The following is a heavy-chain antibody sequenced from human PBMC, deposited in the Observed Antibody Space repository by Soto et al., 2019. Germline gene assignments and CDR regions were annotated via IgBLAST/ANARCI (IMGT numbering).Heavy chain of an antibody. D-gene: IGHD6-13*01. V-gene: IGHV3-30-3*01. J-gene: IGHJ3*02. CDR1: GFTFSSYA. Sequence: QVQLVESGGGVVQPGRSLRLSCAASGFTFSSYAMHWVRQAPGKGLEWVAVISYDGSNKYYADSVKGRFTISRDNSKNTLYLQMNGLRAEDTAVYYCARADSSSWYFTDAFDIWGQGTMVTVSS. CDR3: ARADSSSWYFTDAFDI. CDR2: ISYDGSNK.